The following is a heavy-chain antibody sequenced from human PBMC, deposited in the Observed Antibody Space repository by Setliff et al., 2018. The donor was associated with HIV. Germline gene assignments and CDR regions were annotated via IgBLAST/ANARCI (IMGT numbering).Heavy chain of an antibody. Sequence: GASVKVPCKASGGTFNNYALSWVRQAPGQGLEWMGGIIPIFGTANYAQKFQGRVTITADESTSTAYMELSSLRSEDTAVYYCARGLRGGGYNCPLYYFDYWGQGTLVTVSS. D-gene: IGHD5-12*01. J-gene: IGHJ4*02. CDR1: GGTFNNYA. V-gene: IGHV1-69*13. CDR3: ARGLRGGGYNCPLYYFDY. CDR2: IIPIFGTA.